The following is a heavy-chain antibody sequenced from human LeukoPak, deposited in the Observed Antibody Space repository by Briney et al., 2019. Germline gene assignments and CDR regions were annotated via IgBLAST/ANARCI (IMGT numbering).Heavy chain of an antibody. CDR1: GYSISSGYY. CDR2: IYHSGST. CDR3: ARYSYGLGFDY. Sequence: PSETLSLTCTVSGYSISSGYYWGWIRQPPGKGLEWIGSIYHSGSTYYNPSLKSRVTISVDTSKNQFSLKLISVTAADTAVNYCARYSYGLGFDYWGQGTLVTVSS. D-gene: IGHD5-18*01. V-gene: IGHV4-38-2*02. J-gene: IGHJ4*02.